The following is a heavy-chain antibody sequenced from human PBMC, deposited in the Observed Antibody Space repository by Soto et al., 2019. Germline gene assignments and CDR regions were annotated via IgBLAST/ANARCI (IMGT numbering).Heavy chain of an antibody. Sequence: PSETLSLTCTVSGGSISSGGYYWSWIRQHPGKGLEWIGYIYYSGSTYYNPSLKSRVTISVDTSKNQFSLKLSSVTAADTAVYYCARDPIWFGELLGQNYYYGMDVWGQGTTVTVSS. J-gene: IGHJ6*02. CDR1: GGSISSGGYY. CDR2: IYYSGST. CDR3: ARDPIWFGELLGQNYYYGMDV. D-gene: IGHD3-10*01. V-gene: IGHV4-31*03.